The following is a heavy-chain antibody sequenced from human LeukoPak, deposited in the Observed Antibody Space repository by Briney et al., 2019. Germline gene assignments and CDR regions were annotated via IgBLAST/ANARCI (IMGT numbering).Heavy chain of an antibody. D-gene: IGHD6-13*01. J-gene: IGHJ4*02. CDR3: ARRASSSWYFDY. CDR2: VYYGGGT. V-gene: IGHV4-39*01. Sequence: SETLSLTCTISGGSISSSSSFWGWIRQPPGKGLEWIGSVYYGGGTYYNPSLKSRVTISLDASKNQFSLKVTSVTAADTAVYYCARRASSSWYFDYWGQGTLVTVSS. CDR1: GGSISSSSSF.